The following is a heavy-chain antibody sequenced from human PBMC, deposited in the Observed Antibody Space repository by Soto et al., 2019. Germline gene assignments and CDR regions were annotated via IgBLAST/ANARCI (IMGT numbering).Heavy chain of an antibody. CDR3: ASLNYDILTGDDP. CDR2: IIPIFGTA. V-gene: IGHV1-69*13. D-gene: IGHD3-9*01. CDR1: GGTFSSYA. J-gene: IGHJ5*02. Sequence: SVKVSCKASGGTFSSYAISWVRQAPGQGLEWMGGIIPIFGTANYAQKFQGRVTITADESTSTAYMELSSLRSEDTAVYYCASLNYDILTGDDPWGQGTLVTVSS.